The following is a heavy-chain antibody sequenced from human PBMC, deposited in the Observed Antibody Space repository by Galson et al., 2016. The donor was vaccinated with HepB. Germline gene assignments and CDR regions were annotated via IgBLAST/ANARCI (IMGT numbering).Heavy chain of an antibody. V-gene: IGHV2-70*01. CDR2: IDWDEDK. CDR3: ARMKNYFSGMDV. CDR1: GFSLSTSGMC. Sequence: PALVKPTQTLTLTCTFSGFSLSTSGMCVGWIRQPPGKALEWLALIDWDEDKYYSTSLKTRLTISKDTSKNQVVLTMTNMDPVDTATYYCARMKNYFSGMDVWGQGTTGTVSS. J-gene: IGHJ6*02.